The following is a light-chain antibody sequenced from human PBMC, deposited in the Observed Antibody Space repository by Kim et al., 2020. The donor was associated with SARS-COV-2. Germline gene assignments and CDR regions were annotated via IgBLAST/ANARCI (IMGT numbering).Light chain of an antibody. CDR2: RNS. CDR3: AAWDDSLPAVV. V-gene: IGLV1-47*01. CDR1: SSNIGSNY. Sequence: GQSVTISCSGSSSNIGSNYVYWYQQFPGTAPKFVIYRNSQRPSGVPERYSASKSGTSASLVISGLRSADEAVYYCAAWDDSLPAVVFGGGTRLTVL. J-gene: IGLJ2*01.